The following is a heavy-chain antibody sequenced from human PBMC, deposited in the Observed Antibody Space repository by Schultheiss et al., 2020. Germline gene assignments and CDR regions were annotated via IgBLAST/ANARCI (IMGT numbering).Heavy chain of an antibody. CDR2: IYHSGST. J-gene: IGHJ5*02. CDR3: ASRGP. CDR1: GGSISSGGYS. V-gene: IGHV4-30-2*01. Sequence: SETLSLTCAVSGGSISSGGYSWSWIRQPPGKGLEWIGYIYHSGSTNYNPSLKSRVTISVDTSKNQFSLKLSSVTAADTAVYYCASRGPWGQGTLVTVSS.